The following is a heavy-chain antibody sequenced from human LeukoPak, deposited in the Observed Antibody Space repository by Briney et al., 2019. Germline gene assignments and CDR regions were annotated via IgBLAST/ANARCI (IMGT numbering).Heavy chain of an antibody. J-gene: IGHJ3*02. D-gene: IGHD6-19*01. CDR2: ISSSSSYI. Sequence: GGSLRLSCAASGFTFSSYSMNWVRQAPGKGLEWVSSISSSSSYIYYADSVKGRFTISRDNAKNSLYLQMNSLRAEDTAVYYCAREPVAVAGTGTDAFDIWGQGTMVTVSS. V-gene: IGHV3-21*01. CDR3: AREPVAVAGTGTDAFDI. CDR1: GFTFSSYS.